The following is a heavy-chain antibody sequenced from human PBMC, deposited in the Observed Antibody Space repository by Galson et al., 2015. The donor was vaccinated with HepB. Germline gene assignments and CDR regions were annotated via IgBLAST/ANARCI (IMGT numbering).Heavy chain of an antibody. CDR3: ARGRYSGDGKGASSYYYYMDV. CDR1: GFTFSSYS. D-gene: IGHD5-12*01. J-gene: IGHJ6*03. V-gene: IGHV3-21*01. Sequence: SLRLSCAASGFTFSSYSMNWVRQAPGKGLEWVSSISSSSSYIYYADSVKGRFTISRDNAKNSLYLQMNSLRAEDTAVYYCARGRYSGDGKGASSYYYYMDVWGKGTTVTVSS. CDR2: ISSSSSYI.